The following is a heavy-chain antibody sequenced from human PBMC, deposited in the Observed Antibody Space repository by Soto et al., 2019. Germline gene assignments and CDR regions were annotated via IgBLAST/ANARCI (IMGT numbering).Heavy chain of an antibody. CDR1: GYTFTNYG. V-gene: IGHV1-18*01. CDR2: ISGYNGNT. J-gene: IGHJ6*02. CDR3: AREGQAPYYYYGMDV. Sequence: QVQVVQSGDEVKKPGASVKVSCKASGYTFTNYGFSWVRQAPGQGLEWMGWISGYNGNTKYAEKFQGRVTMTTDTSKSTAHMELRSQRSDDTAVYYCAREGQAPYYYYGMDVWGQGTAVTVSS.